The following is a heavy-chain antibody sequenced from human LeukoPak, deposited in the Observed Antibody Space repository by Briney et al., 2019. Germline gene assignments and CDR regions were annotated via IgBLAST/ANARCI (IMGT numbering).Heavy chain of an antibody. CDR3: AKTRPLDSSSWSHGDY. J-gene: IGHJ4*02. D-gene: IGHD6-13*01. CDR1: GFSFNNYA. V-gene: IGHV3-23*01. Sequence: GGSLRLSCSASGFSFNNYAMSWVRQAPGKGLEWVSAISGSGDSTYYGDSAKGRFTISRDNSKNTLYLQMNSLRAEDTAVYYCAKTRPLDSSSWSHGDYWGQGTLVTVSS. CDR2: ISGSGDST.